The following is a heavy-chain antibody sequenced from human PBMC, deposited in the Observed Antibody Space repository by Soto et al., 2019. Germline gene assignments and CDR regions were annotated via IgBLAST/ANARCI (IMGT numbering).Heavy chain of an antibody. J-gene: IGHJ4*02. CDR3: ASRTLYCTNGVCYDY. D-gene: IGHD2-8*01. CDR1: GGSISSSSYY. CDR2: ISYSGST. V-gene: IGHV4-39*01. Sequence: SETLSLTCTVSGGSISSSSYYWGWIRQPPGKGLEWIGSISYSGSTYYNPSLKSRVTISVDMSKNQFSLKLSSVTAADTAVYYCASRTLYCTNGVCYDYWGQGTLVTVSS.